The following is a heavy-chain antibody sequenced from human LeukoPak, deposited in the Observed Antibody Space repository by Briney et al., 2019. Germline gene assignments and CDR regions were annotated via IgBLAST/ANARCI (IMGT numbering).Heavy chain of an antibody. CDR3: GAIGDSDAFDI. V-gene: IGHV1-18*01. J-gene: IGHJ3*02. CDR1: GGTFSSYA. D-gene: IGHD3-10*01. Sequence: GSSVKVSCKASGGTFSSYAISWVRQAPGQGLEWMGWISAYNGNTNYAQKLQGRVTMTTDASTSTAYMELRSLRSDDTAVYYCGAIGDSDAFDIWGQGTMVTVSS. CDR2: ISAYNGNT.